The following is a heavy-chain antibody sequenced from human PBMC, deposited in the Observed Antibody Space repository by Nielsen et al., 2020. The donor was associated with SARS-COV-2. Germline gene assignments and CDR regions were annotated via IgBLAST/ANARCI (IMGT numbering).Heavy chain of an antibody. J-gene: IGHJ2*01. V-gene: IGHV1-69*04. Sequence: SVKVSCKASGGTFSSYAISWVRQAPGQGLEWMGRIIPILGIANYAQKFQGRVTITADKSTSTAYMELSSLRSEDTAVYYCARDRGSNWYFDLWGHGTLVTVSS. D-gene: IGHD3-10*01. CDR1: GGTFSSYA. CDR2: IIPILGIA. CDR3: ARDRGSNWYFDL.